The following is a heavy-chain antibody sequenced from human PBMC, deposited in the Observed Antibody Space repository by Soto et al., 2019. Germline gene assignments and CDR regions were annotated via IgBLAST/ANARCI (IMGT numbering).Heavy chain of an antibody. Sequence: QVQLQESGPGLVKPSQTLSLTCTVSGGSISSGGYYWSWIRQHPGKGLEWIGYIYYSGSTYYNPSLKRPVTTSVATPKTQFSLKLSSVTAADPAVYYCPRGDYGDLLDYWGQGTLVTVSS. CDR2: IYYSGST. D-gene: IGHD4-17*01. CDR1: GGSISSGGYY. J-gene: IGHJ4*02. V-gene: IGHV4-31*01. CDR3: PRGDYGDLLDY.